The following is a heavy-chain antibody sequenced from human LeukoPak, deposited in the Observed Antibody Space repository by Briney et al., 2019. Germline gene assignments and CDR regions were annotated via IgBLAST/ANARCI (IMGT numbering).Heavy chain of an antibody. V-gene: IGHV4-4*07. Sequence: SETLSLTCTVSGGSISGSYWNWVRQPAEKGLEWIGRIYTSGSTNYNPSLKSRVTMSVDTSKNQFSLKLSSVTAADTAVYYCARGGITMVRGVIGWFDPWGQGTLVTVSS. CDR3: ARGGITMVRGVIGWFDP. CDR2: IYTSGST. D-gene: IGHD3-10*01. CDR1: GGSISGSY. J-gene: IGHJ5*02.